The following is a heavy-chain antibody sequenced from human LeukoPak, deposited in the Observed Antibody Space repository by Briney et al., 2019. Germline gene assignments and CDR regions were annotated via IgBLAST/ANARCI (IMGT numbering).Heavy chain of an antibody. J-gene: IGHJ3*02. CDR1: GGSFSGYY. CDR3: ASGTAARDDAFDI. Sequence: PSETLSLTCAVYGGSFSGYYWSWIRQPPGKGLEWIGEINHSGSTNYNPSLKSRVTISVDTSKNQFSLKLSSVTAADTAVYYCASGTAARDDAFDIWGQGTMVTVSS. CDR2: INHSGST. V-gene: IGHV4-34*01.